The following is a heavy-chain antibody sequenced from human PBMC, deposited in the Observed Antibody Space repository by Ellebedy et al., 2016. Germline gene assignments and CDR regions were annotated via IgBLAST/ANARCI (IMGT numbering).Heavy chain of an antibody. V-gene: IGHV3-33*01. J-gene: IGHJ3*02. Sequence: GESLKISCAASGFTFSSYGMHWVRQAPGKGLEWVAVIWYDGSNKYYADSVKGRFTISRDNSKNTLYLQMNSLRAEDTAVYYCARDRGRLWFGEFDAFDIWGQGTMVTVSS. CDR3: ARDRGRLWFGEFDAFDI. D-gene: IGHD3-10*01. CDR1: GFTFSSYG. CDR2: IWYDGSNK.